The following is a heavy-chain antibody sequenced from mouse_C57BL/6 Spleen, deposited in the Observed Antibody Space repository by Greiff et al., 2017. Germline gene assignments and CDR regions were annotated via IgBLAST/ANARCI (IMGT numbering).Heavy chain of an antibody. V-gene: IGHV1-59*01. CDR1: GYTFTSSW. CDR2: IDPSDSYT. CDR3: ARGDYGSSYEGV. Sequence: VQLQQPGAELVRPGTSVKLSCKASGYTFTSSWMHWVKQRPGQGLEWIGVIDPSDSYTNYNQKFKGKATLTVDTSSSTASMQLSSLTAEDAAVYYCARGDYGSSYEGVWGTGTTVTVSS. J-gene: IGHJ1*03. D-gene: IGHD1-1*01.